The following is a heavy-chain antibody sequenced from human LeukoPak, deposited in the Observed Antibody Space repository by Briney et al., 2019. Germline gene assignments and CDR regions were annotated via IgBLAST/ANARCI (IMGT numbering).Heavy chain of an antibody. J-gene: IGHJ6*04. Sequence: PGGSLRLSCAASGFTFSSYEMNWVRQAPEKGLEWVSYISSSGSTIYYADSVKGRFTISRDNAKNSLYLQMNSLRAEDTAVYYCAREGDTGPYYYGMDVWGKGTTVTVSS. D-gene: IGHD3-16*01. CDR2: ISSSGSTI. CDR3: AREGDTGPYYYGMDV. V-gene: IGHV3-48*03. CDR1: GFTFSSYE.